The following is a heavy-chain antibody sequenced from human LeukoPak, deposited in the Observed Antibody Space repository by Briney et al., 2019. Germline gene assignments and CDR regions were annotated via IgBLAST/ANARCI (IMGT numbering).Heavy chain of an antibody. CDR2: IYPGDSDT. V-gene: IGHV5-51*01. CDR1: GYSFTSYW. Sequence: GESLKISCKGSGYSFTSYWIGWVRQMPGKGLEWMGIIYPGDSDTRYSPSFQGQVTISADKSISTAYLQWSSLKASDTAMYYCARLRRYYYGSGSYGAADYWGQGTLVTVSS. J-gene: IGHJ4*02. D-gene: IGHD3-10*01. CDR3: ARLRRYYYGSGSYGAADY.